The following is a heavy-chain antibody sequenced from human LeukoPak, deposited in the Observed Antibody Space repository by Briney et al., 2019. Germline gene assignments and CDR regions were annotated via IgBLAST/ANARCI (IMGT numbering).Heavy chain of an antibody. D-gene: IGHD1-1*01. V-gene: IGHV3-9*01. CDR3: AKVTNGGFDP. CDR1: GFTFDDYA. CDR2: INWNSDNI. J-gene: IGHJ5*02. Sequence: GRSLRLSCAASGFTFDDYAMHWVRQAPGKGLEWVSGINWNSDNIGYADSEKGRFTISRDNAKNSLYLQMNSLRAEDTALYYCAKVTNGGFDPWGQGTLVTVSS.